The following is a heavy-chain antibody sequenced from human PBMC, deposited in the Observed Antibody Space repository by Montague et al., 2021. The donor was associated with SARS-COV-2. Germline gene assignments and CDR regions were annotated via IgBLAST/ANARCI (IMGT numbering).Heavy chain of an antibody. V-gene: IGHV6-1*01. D-gene: IGHD3-10*01. CDR2: TYYRSKWYN. CDR3: AKDLDYYGSGSYPEGFDP. CDR1: GDSVSSNRAA. Sequence: CAISGDSVSSNRAAWNWERQSPERDLEWLGRTYYRSKWYNDYAVSVKSRITINPDTSKNQFSLQLNSVTPEDTAVYYCAKDLDYYGSGSYPEGFDPWGQGTLVTVSS. J-gene: IGHJ5*02.